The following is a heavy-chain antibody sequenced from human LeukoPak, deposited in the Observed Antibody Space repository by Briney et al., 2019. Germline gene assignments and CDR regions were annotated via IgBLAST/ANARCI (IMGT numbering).Heavy chain of an antibody. D-gene: IGHD3-9*01. J-gene: IGHJ4*02. Sequence: SETLSLTCTVSGVSISSYYWSWIRQPPGKGLEWIGYIYYSGSTNYNPSLKSRVTISVDTSKNQFSLKLSSVTAADTAVYYCARLYYDILTGYYYFDYWGQGTLVTVSS. CDR1: GVSISSYY. V-gene: IGHV4-59*08. CDR2: IYYSGST. CDR3: ARLYYDILTGYYYFDY.